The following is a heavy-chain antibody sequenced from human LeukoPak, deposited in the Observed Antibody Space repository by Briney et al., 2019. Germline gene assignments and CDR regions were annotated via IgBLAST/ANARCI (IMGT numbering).Heavy chain of an antibody. CDR3: ARGVGMATMADY. J-gene: IGHJ4*02. Sequence: SETLSLTCAVYGGSFSGYYWSWIRQPPGKGLEWIGEINHSGSTNYNPSLKSRVTISVDTSKNRFSLKLSSVTAADTAVYYCARGVGMATMADYWGQGTLVTVSS. D-gene: IGHD5-24*01. CDR2: INHSGST. CDR1: GGSFSGYY. V-gene: IGHV4-34*01.